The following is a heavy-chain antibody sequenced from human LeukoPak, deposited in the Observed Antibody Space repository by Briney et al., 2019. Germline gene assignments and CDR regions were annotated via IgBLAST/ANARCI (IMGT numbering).Heavy chain of an antibody. Sequence: SETLSLTCAVYGGSFSGYYWSWIRQPPGKGLEWIGEINHSGSTNYNPSLKSRVTISVDTSKNQFSLKLSSVTAADTAVYYCARVRRVGSYGHKDYWGQGTLVTVSS. CDR1: GGSFSGYY. V-gene: IGHV4-34*01. D-gene: IGHD5-18*01. CDR2: INHSGST. CDR3: ARVRRVGSYGHKDY. J-gene: IGHJ4*02.